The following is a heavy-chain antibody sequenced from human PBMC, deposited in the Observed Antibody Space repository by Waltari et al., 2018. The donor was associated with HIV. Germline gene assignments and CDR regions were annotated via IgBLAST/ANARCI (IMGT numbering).Heavy chain of an antibody. CDR2: ISSDGSNQ. D-gene: IGHD3-10*01. J-gene: IGHJ5*01. CDR1: GFTFKEYA. V-gene: IGHV3-30*18. CDR3: AKDAYGGHPKNWFDS. Sequence: QVQLVESGGGVVQPGKSLRLSCAASGFTFKEYAMPWVRQAPGKGLEWVTVISSDGSNQYYADSVKGRFTISRDNSKNTLSLQMNSLKTEDTAVYYCAKDAYGGHPKNWFDSWGQGTLVTVSS.